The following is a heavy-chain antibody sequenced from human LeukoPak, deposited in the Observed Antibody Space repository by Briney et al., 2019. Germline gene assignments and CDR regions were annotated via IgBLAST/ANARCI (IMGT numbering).Heavy chain of an antibody. Sequence: SETLSLTCTVSDVSITNYDWSWVRQPPGKGLEFIGHVHYSGTTNYNPSLRSRVTISIDTSKKHFFLKLKSVTAADTAVYYCARDLVGATGWFDPWGQGTLVTVSS. CDR2: VHYSGTT. D-gene: IGHD1-26*01. V-gene: IGHV4-59*01. CDR1: DVSITNYD. CDR3: ARDLVGATGWFDP. J-gene: IGHJ5*02.